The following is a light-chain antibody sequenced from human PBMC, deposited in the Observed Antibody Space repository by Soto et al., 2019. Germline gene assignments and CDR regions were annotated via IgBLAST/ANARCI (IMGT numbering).Light chain of an antibody. V-gene: IGKV3-15*01. CDR3: QQRSNYYRVT. Sequence: EIVMTQSPGTVSVFPGETVTLSCRASQSVSGYLDWFHQKPGQAPRLVLLRIFTRAIGVPARFSGSGSETEFTLTISGLQSEDSGVYYCQQRSNYYRVTFGPGT. CDR1: QSVSGY. CDR2: RIF. J-gene: IGKJ3*01.